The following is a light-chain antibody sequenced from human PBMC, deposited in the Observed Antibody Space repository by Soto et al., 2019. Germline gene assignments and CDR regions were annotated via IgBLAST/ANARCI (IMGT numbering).Light chain of an antibody. Sequence: QSALTQPASVSGSPGQSITISCTGTSSDVGGYNYVSWYQQHPGKAPKLMIYEVSNRPSGVSNRFSGSKSGNTASLTISGLQAEDEADYDCCSYTSSSTLVFGGGTKLTVL. J-gene: IGLJ2*01. CDR3: CSYTSSSTLV. CDR2: EVS. V-gene: IGLV2-14*01. CDR1: SSDVGGYNY.